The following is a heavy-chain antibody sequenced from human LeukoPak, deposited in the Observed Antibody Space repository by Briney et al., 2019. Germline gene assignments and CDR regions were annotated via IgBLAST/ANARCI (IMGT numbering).Heavy chain of an antibody. CDR2: LKQDGSDK. D-gene: IGHD1-26*01. CDR3: ARETRGTVGSY. Sequence: GGSLRLSCAASLSTLGTYWMTWFRQTPGGGLEWVASLKQDGSDKYYVDSVKGRFTISRGNAGNSLYLQMNSLRAEDTAVYYCARETRGTVGSYWGQGTLVTVSS. CDR1: LSTLGTYW. J-gene: IGHJ4*02. V-gene: IGHV3-7*05.